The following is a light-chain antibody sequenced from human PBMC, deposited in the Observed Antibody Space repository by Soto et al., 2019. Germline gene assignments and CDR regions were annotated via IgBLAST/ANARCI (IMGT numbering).Light chain of an antibody. Sequence: EMVLTQSPSHLSLSPGERATLSCRASQSVRGDYLAWYQQKPGQAPRLLIFGASTRAAGIPARFNGSGSGTEFTLTISSLQSEDFAVYYCQQYSNWPLTFGGGTKVDIK. CDR3: QQYSNWPLT. CDR1: QSVRGD. CDR2: GAS. J-gene: IGKJ4*01. V-gene: IGKV3-15*01.